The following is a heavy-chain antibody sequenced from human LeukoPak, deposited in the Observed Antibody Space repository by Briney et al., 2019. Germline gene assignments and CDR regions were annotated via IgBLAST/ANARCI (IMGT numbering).Heavy chain of an antibody. D-gene: IGHD2-2*01. V-gene: IGHV3-15*01. CDR3: TTDGEYRLLSWFDP. CDR2: IKSKTDGGTT. CDR1: GFTFSNAW. Sequence: GGSLRLSCAASGFTFSNAWMSWVRQAPGKGLEWVGRIKSKTDGGTTDYAAPVKGRFTISRDDSKNTLYLQMNSLKTEDTAVYYCTTDGEYRLLSWFDPWGQGTLVTVSS. J-gene: IGHJ5*02.